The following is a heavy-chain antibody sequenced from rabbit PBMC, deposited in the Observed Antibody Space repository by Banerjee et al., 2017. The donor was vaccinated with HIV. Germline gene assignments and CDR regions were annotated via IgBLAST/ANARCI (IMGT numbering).Heavy chain of an antibody. Sequence: QQQLEESGGDLVKPEGSLTLTCTASGFSFSNDYWICWVRQAPGKGLEWIACIDTSSGSTYYSSWASGRFTISKTSSTTVTLQMTSLTAADTATYFCASGTYYRLNLWGQGTLVTVS. J-gene: IGHJ4*01. CDR3: ASGTYYRLNL. V-gene: IGHV1S45*01. CDR1: GFSFSNDYW. D-gene: IGHD8-1*01. CDR2: IDTSSGST.